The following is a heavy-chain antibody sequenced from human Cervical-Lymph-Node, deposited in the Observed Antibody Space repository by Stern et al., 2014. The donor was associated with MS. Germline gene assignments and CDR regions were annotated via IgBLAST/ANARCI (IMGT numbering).Heavy chain of an antibody. V-gene: IGHV3-30*03. CDR3: ARDYEDTSMLFDH. D-gene: IGHD2-8*01. J-gene: IGHJ4*02. CDR2: ISYDGNHK. Sequence: VQLVGSGGALVQPGRSLRLSCAASGFTFSSYGMHWVRPAPGNGLEWVTVISYDGNHKYYAASVKGRFTISRDNSKNTLHLQMNSVTPDDTAIYYCARDYEDTSMLFDHWGQGTLVTVSS. CDR1: GFTFSSYG.